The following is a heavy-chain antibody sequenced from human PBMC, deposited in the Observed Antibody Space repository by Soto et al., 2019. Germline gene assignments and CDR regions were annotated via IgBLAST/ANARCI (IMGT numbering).Heavy chain of an antibody. CDR1: GYTFTSYY. Sequence: ASVKVSCKASGYTFTSYYMHWVRQAPGQGLEWMGIINPSGGSTSYAQKFQGRFTVSRDNSKSTLYLQMNSLRAEDAAMYYCARDPYTQLLFRSGIDYWGQGTQVTVS. V-gene: IGHV1-46*01. J-gene: IGHJ4*02. CDR2: INPSGGST. CDR3: ARDPYTQLLFRSGIDY. D-gene: IGHD1-7*01.